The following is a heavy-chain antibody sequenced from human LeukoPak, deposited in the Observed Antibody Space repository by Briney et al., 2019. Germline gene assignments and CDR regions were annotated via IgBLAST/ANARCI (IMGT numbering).Heavy chain of an antibody. V-gene: IGHV4-61*02. CDR1: GGSISSGSYY. CDR2: IYTSGST. CDR3: ARDPIPEYSSYAGGWFDP. D-gene: IGHD6-6*01. Sequence: SETLSLTCTVSGGSISSGSYYWRWIRQPAGKGLEWIGRIYTSGSTNYNPSLKSRVTISDDTSKNQFSLKLSSVTAANTAVYYCARDPIPEYSSYAGGWFDPWGQGTLVTVPS. J-gene: IGHJ5*02.